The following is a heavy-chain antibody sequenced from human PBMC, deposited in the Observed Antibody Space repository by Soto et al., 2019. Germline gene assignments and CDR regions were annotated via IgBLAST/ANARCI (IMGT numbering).Heavy chain of an antibody. Sequence: QVQLVESGGGVVQPGRSLRLSCAASGFTFSRFVMHWVRQSPGKGLEWVAVISFDGRNTYYADSVKGRFTVSRDNSKNTLFLQMNSLITDDTAIYYCAKHSGSAWYPYYFDYWGQGTLVTVSS. V-gene: IGHV3-30*18. CDR3: AKHSGSAWYPYYFDY. CDR1: GFTFSRFV. CDR2: ISFDGRNT. J-gene: IGHJ4*02. D-gene: IGHD6-19*01.